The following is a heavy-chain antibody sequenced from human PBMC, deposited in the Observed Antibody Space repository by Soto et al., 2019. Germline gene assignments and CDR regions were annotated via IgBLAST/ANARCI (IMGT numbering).Heavy chain of an antibody. CDR1: GGSISNHY. CDR2: VYHSGTT. J-gene: IGHJ4*02. Sequence: SETLSLTCTVSGGSISNHYWSWIRQPPGKGPEWIGFVYHSGTTNYNPSLESRVTISLDTSKNQFSLKVSSVTAADTAVYYCASRLPGEIWFSVFDYWSQLTLVTVS. CDR3: ASRLPGEIWFSVFDY. D-gene: IGHD3-16*01. V-gene: IGHV4-59*11.